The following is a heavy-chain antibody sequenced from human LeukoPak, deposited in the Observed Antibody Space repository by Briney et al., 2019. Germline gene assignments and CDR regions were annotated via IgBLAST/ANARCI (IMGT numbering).Heavy chain of an antibody. J-gene: IGHJ6*03. Sequence: GGSLRLSCAASGFTFSSYGMHWVRQAPGKGLEWVANIKQDGSEKYYVDSVKGRFTISRDNAKNSLYLQMNSLRAEDTAVYYCARRPEGRYYYDSSGYYNYYYYMDVWGKGTTVTVSS. CDR1: GFTFSSYG. V-gene: IGHV3-7*01. CDR2: IKQDGSEK. CDR3: ARRPEGRYYYDSSGYYNYYYYMDV. D-gene: IGHD3-22*01.